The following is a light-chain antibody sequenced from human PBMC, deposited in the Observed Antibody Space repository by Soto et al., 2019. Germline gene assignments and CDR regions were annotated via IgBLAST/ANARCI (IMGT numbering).Light chain of an antibody. Sequence: QSALTQPASVSGSPGQSITISCTGASSDVGTYNLVSWYQHHPGKAPKLMIYEGTKRPSGVSNRFSGSTSGNTASLTISGLQAEDEADYFCCSYATSSAFYVFGTGTKVTV. J-gene: IGLJ1*01. CDR1: SSDVGTYNL. V-gene: IGLV2-23*01. CDR3: CSYATSSAFYV. CDR2: EGT.